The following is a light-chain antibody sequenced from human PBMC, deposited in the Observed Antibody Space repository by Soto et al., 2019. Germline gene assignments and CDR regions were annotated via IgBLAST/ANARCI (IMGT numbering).Light chain of an antibody. CDR2: SND. CDR3: AAWDDSLNGHV. J-gene: IGLJ1*01. Sequence: QSVLTQPPSASGTPGQRVTVSCSGSSSNIASNTVNWYQQLPGTAPKLLIYSNDQRPSGVPDRFSASKSGTSASMAISGLQSEDEADYYCAAWDDSLNGHVFGTGTKLTAL. V-gene: IGLV1-44*01. CDR1: SSNIASNT.